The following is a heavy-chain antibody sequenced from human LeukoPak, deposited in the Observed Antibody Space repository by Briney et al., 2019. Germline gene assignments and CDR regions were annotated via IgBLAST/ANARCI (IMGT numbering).Heavy chain of an antibody. J-gene: IGHJ4*02. CDR2: IRSKAYGGTT. CDR3: TRDFGSGYSPFDY. V-gene: IGHV3-49*04. CDR1: GFTFSSYA. D-gene: IGHD3-22*01. Sequence: GGSLRLSCAASGFTFSSYAMSWVRQAPGKGLEWVGFIRSKAYGGTTEYAASVKGRFTISRDDSKSIAYLQMNSLKTEDTAVYYCTRDFGSGYSPFDYWGQGTLVTVSS.